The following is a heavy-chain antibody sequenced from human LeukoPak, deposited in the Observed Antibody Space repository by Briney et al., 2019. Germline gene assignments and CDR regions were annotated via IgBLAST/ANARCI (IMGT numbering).Heavy chain of an antibody. CDR1: EFTFSSYW. Sequence: QSGGSLRLSCAASEFTFSSYWMNWVRQAPGKGLEWVANIKEDGSEKYYVDSVKGRFTISRDNAKNSLYLQMNSLRAEDTAVYYCARGEHSSFDYWGQGTLVTVS. V-gene: IGHV3-7*01. CDR2: IKEDGSEK. J-gene: IGHJ4*02. D-gene: IGHD6-6*01. CDR3: ARGEHSSFDY.